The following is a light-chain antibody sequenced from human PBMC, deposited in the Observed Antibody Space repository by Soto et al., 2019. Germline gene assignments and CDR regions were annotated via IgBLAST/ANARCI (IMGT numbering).Light chain of an antibody. CDR2: GAS. CDR1: QSVSSN. Sequence: EIVMTQSPATLSVSPWERATLSCRASQSVSSNLAWYQQKPGQAPRLLIYGASTRATGIPARFSGSGSGTKFTLTISGLQSEDFAVYYCQQYKNWPQITFGQGTRQEIK. J-gene: IGKJ5*01. V-gene: IGKV3-15*01. CDR3: QQYKNWPQIT.